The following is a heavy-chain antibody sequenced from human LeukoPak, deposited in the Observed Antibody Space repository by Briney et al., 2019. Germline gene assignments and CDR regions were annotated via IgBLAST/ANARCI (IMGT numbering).Heavy chain of an antibody. D-gene: IGHD7-27*01. J-gene: IGHJ6*03. Sequence: PSETLSLTCTVSGGSISSYYWSWIRQPAGKGLEWIGRIYTSGSTNYNPSLKSRVTMSVDTSKNQFSLKLSSVTAADTAVYYCAREGSLGYYYYYYYMDVWGKGTTVTVSS. CDR2: IYTSGST. CDR3: AREGSLGYYYYYYYMDV. CDR1: GGSISSYY. V-gene: IGHV4-4*07.